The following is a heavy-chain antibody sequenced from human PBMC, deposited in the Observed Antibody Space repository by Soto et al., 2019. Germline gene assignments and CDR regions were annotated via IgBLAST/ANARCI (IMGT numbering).Heavy chain of an antibody. CDR2: ISYDGSNK. D-gene: IGHD4-17*01. J-gene: IGHJ4*02. Sequence: QVQLVESGGGVVQPGRSLRLSCAASGFTFSSYGMHWVRQAPGKGLEWVAVISYDGSNKYYADSVKGRFTIFRDNSQNTLDLQMISLGAEDTAVYYWAKDQDYRDYGGYFDYRGQGTLVTVSS. CDR1: GFTFSSYG. V-gene: IGHV3-30*18. CDR3: AKDQDYRDYGGYFDY.